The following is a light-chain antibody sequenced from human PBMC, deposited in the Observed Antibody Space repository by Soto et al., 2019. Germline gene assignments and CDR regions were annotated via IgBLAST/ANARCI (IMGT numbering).Light chain of an antibody. CDR3: QHYGSSPPSI. J-gene: IGKJ5*01. CDR1: QSISNNY. V-gene: IGKV3-20*01. Sequence: EIVLTQSPATLSLSPGERATLSCRASQSISNNYLAWYQHKPGQAPRLLIYDAFKRASGFPDRFSGSGSGTDFTLTIRGLEPEDFAVYFCQHYGSSPPSIFGQGTRLEIK. CDR2: DAF.